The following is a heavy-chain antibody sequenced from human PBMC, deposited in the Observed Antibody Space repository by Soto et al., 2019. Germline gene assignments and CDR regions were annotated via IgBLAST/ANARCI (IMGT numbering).Heavy chain of an antibody. D-gene: IGHD3-3*01. CDR1: GFTFSSYG. CDR3: AKVGQGESDCWSGSYFDY. CDR2: ISYDGSNK. Sequence: GGSLRLSCAASGFTFSSYGMHWVRQAPGKGLEWVAVISYDGSNKYYADSVKGRFTISRDNSKNTLYLQMNSLRAEDTAVYYCAKVGQGESDCWSGSYFDYWGQGTLVTVSS. J-gene: IGHJ4*02. V-gene: IGHV3-30*18.